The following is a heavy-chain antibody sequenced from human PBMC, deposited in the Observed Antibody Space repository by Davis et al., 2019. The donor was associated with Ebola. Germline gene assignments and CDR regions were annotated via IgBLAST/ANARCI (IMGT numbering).Heavy chain of an antibody. V-gene: IGHV4-59*01. CDR3: ARERRSTYVYDINNNKWFDP. J-gene: IGHJ5*02. CDR1: GASISNYY. Sequence: PSETLSLTCTVSGASISNYYWNWIRQPPGKGLEWIGYIFYNGRTNYNPSLTSRVTISLDKSRNQFSLKLNSVTAADTAVYYCARERRSTYVYDINNNKWFDPWGQGTLVTVSS. D-gene: IGHD3-22*01. CDR2: IFYNGRT.